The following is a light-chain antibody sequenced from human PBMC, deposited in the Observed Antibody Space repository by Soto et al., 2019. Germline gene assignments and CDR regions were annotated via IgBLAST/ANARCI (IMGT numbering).Light chain of an antibody. J-gene: IGLJ2*01. CDR1: SSDIGGYNY. Sequence: QSALTQPASASGSPGQSITISCTGTSSDIGGYNYVSWYQQHPGKAPKLIIYGVANRPSGLSHRFSGSKSGNTASLTISGVEAEDEADYYCSSFTSRDTVLFGGGTKLTVL. V-gene: IGLV2-14*01. CDR3: SSFTSRDTVL. CDR2: GVA.